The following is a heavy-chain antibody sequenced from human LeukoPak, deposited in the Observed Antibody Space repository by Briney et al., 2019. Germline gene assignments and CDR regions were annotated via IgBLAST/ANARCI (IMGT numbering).Heavy chain of an antibody. D-gene: IGHD4-17*01. J-gene: IGHJ6*03. CDR3: TKVDPATVTPGVFYYYYYIDV. V-gene: IGHV3-23*01. CDR2: ISDGGGGT. CDR1: GFTFSIYA. Sequence: PGGSLRLSCAASGFTFSIYAMNWVRQAARKGLEWVSSISDGGGGTFYADSVKGRFTISRDNSKTSASLQVNSLRIEDTPRYFCTKVDPATVTPGVFYYYYYIDVWGKGTTVTVSS.